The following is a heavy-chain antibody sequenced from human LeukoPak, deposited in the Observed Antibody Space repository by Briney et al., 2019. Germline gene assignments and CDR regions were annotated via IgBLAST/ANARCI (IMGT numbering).Heavy chain of an antibody. V-gene: IGHV3-33*01. CDR2: IWDDGSNK. D-gene: IGHD3-10*01. Sequence: GGSLRLSCAASGFTFSSYGMHWVRQAPGKGLEWVAVIWDDGSNKYYADSVKGRFTISRDNSKNTLYLQMNSLRAEDTAVYYSARGEVRGVIIRDIDYWGQGTLVTVSS. CDR1: GFTFSSYG. CDR3: ARGEVRGVIIRDIDY. J-gene: IGHJ4*02.